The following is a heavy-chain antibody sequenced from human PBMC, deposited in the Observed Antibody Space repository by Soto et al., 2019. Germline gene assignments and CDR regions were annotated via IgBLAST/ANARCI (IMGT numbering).Heavy chain of an antibody. D-gene: IGHD4-17*01. CDR1: GFTFSSYA. V-gene: IGHV3-30-3*01. CDR2: ISYDGSNK. CDR3: ARTITTVTPKPLYYYYYYGMDV. Sequence: PGGSLRLSCAASGFTFSSYAMHWVRQAPGKGLEWVAVISYDGSNKYYADSVKGRFTISRDNSKNTLYLQMNSLRAEDTAVYYCARTITTVTPKPLYYYYYYGMDVWGQGTTVTVSS. J-gene: IGHJ6*02.